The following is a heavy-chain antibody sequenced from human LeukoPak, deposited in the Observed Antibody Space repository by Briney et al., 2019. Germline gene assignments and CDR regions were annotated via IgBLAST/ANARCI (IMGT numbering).Heavy chain of an antibody. V-gene: IGHV4-34*01. CDR3: ASAPRGVVVAAAHNWFDP. CDR1: GGSFSGYY. D-gene: IGHD2-15*01. CDR2: INHSGST. J-gene: IGHJ5*02. Sequence: PSETLSLTCAVYGGSFSGYYWSWIRQPPGKGLEWIGEINHSGSTNYNPSLKSRVTISVDMSKNQFSLKLSSVTAADTAVYYCASAPRGVVVAAAHNWFDPWGQGTLVTVSS.